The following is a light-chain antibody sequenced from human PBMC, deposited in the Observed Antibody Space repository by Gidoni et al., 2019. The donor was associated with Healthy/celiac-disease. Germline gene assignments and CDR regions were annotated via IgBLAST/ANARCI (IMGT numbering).Light chain of an antibody. V-gene: IGLV4-69*01. CDR1: SGHSSYA. CDR3: QTWGTGIRV. J-gene: IGLJ3*02. CDR2: LNSDGSH. Sequence: QLVLTQSPSASASLGASVKPTCTLSSGHSSYAIACHQHQPEKGPRYLMKLNSDGSHSEGDGIPDRFSGSSSGAERYLTISSLQSEDEADYYCQTWGTGIRVFGGGTKLTVL.